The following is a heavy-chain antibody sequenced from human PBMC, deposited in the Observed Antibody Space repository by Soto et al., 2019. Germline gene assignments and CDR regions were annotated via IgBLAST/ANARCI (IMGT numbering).Heavy chain of an antibody. J-gene: IGHJ1*01. Sequence: SEKVSCKAPGETFRRDVISWVRQAPGQGLEWLGGITPMSGTTDYAQKFQGRVTISADKSTGTAYFELSSLTFDDTGVYYCARGVSMAGRPGFFHHWGQGSLVTVSS. V-gene: IGHV1-69*06. CDR1: GETFRRDV. CDR3: ARGVSMAGRPGFFHH. D-gene: IGHD6-6*01. CDR2: ITPMSGTT.